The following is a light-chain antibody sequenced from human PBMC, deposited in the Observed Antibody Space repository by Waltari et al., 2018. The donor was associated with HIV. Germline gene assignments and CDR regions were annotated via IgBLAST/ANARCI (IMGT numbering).Light chain of an antibody. Sequence: QSVLTQPPSVSGAPGQRVTLSCTGDNSHIGTHEVHWYQQFPGTAPQLLIYNTNDRPACVPDRDSGAKAGTSASLAITGLQAEDEADYYCQSSDNILCGSVFGGGTKLTVL. CDR1: NSHIGTHE. CDR3: QSSDNILCGSV. J-gene: IGLJ2*01. CDR2: NTN. V-gene: IGLV1-40*01.